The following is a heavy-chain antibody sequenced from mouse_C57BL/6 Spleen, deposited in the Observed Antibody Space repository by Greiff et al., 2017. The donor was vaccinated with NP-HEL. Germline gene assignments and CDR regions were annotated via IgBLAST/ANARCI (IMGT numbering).Heavy chain of an antibody. CDR3: ARSPYFY. CDR2: IYPGSGST. Sequence: VQVVESGPELVKPGASVKISCKASGYAFSSSWITWVKQRPGQGLEWIGDIYPGSGSTNYNEKFKSKATLTVDTSSSTAYMQLSSLTSEDSAVYYCARSPYFYWGKGTTLTVSS. CDR1: GYAFSSSW. V-gene: IGHV1-55*01. J-gene: IGHJ2*01. D-gene: IGHD2-10*01.